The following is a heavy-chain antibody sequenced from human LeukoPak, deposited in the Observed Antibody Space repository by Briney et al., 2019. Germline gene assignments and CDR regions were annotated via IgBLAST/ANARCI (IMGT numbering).Heavy chain of an antibody. Sequence: KPGESLKIPCKGSGYSFTNYWIGWMRQMPGKGLECMGIIYPGDSDTRYSPSFQGQVTISVDKSISTAYVQWSSLKASDSAMYYCARMGSSTHLPRRFDPWGQGTLVTVSS. V-gene: IGHV5-51*03. CDR3: ARMGSSTHLPRRFDP. J-gene: IGHJ5*02. D-gene: IGHD2-2*01. CDR1: GYSFTNYW. CDR2: IYPGDSDT.